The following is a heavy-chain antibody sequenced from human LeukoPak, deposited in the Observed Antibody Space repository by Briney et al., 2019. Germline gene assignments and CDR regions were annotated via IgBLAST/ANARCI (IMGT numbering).Heavy chain of an antibody. V-gene: IGHV1-69*04. Sequence: SVKVSCKASGGTFSSYAISWVRQAPGQGLEWMGRIIPILGIANYAQKFQGRVTITADKSTSTAYMELSSLRSEDTAVYYCAREYRGQWLGQREWFDPWGQGTLVTVSS. CDR3: AREYRGQWLGQREWFDP. CDR1: GGTFSSYA. J-gene: IGHJ5*02. D-gene: IGHD6-19*01. CDR2: IIPILGIA.